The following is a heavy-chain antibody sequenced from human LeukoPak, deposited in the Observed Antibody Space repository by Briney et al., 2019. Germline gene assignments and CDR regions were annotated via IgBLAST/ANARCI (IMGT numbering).Heavy chain of an antibody. D-gene: IGHD2-8*02. V-gene: IGHV3-11*01. CDR3: ARSQRQILSCMAI. CDR2: ISSSGSTI. CDR1: GFTFSDYY. J-gene: IGHJ6*02. Sequence: GGSLRLSCAASGFTFSDYYMSWIRQAPGKGLEWVSYISSSGSTIYYADSVKGRFTISRDNAKNSLYLQMNSLRAEDTAVYYCARSQRQILSCMAIWGQGTTVTVSS.